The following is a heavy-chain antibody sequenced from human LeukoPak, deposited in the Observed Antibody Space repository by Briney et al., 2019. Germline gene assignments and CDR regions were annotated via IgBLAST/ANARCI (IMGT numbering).Heavy chain of an antibody. D-gene: IGHD5-12*01. CDR3: ATDPGGGVATIVDY. V-gene: IGHV1-8*01. CDR2: MNPNSGNT. J-gene: IGHJ4*02. Sequence: ASVKVSCKASGYTFTSYDINWVRQATGQGLEWMGYMNPNSGNTGYAQKFQGRVTMTRNTSISTAYMELSSLRSEDTAVYYCATDPGGGVATIVDYWGQGTLVTVSS. CDR1: GYTFTSYD.